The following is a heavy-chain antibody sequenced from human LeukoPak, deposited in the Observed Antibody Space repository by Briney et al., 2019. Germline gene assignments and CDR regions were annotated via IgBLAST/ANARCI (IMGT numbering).Heavy chain of an antibody. Sequence: PSETLSLNCTVSGYSISSGYYWGWIRQPPGKGLEWIGSIYHSGSTYYNPSLKSRVTISVDTSKNQFSLKLSSVTAADTAVYYCARDLPYSSSPRGAFDYWGQGTLVTVSS. V-gene: IGHV4-38-2*02. CDR3: ARDLPYSSSPRGAFDY. CDR1: GYSISSGYY. J-gene: IGHJ4*02. CDR2: IYHSGST. D-gene: IGHD6-6*01.